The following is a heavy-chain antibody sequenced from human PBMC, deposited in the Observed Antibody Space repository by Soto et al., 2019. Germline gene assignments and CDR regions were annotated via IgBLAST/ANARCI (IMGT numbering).Heavy chain of an antibody. V-gene: IGHV3-30*03. CDR2: ISRDGSTM. CDR1: GVTLSNFG. CDR3: LGEVASGY. D-gene: IGHD2-21*01. J-gene: IGHJ4*02. Sequence: QVQLVESGGGVVQPGRSLRLSCAASGVTLSNFGMHWVRQAPGKGLEWVAVISRDGSTMFYADSVKGRFTISRDSSRNTLYLHMNSLRAEDTAVYHCLGEVASGYWGEGTLVTVSS.